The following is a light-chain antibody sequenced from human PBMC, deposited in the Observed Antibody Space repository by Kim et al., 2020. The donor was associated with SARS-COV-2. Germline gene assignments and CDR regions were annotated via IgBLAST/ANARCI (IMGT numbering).Light chain of an antibody. Sequence: PVERATLSCRASQSVSSYLAWYQQKPGQAPRLLIYDASNRATGIPARFSGSGSGTDFTLTISSLEPEDFAVYYCQQRSNWPPGGTFGGGTKVDIK. CDR1: QSVSSY. CDR2: DAS. CDR3: QQRSNWPPGGT. V-gene: IGKV3-11*01. J-gene: IGKJ4*01.